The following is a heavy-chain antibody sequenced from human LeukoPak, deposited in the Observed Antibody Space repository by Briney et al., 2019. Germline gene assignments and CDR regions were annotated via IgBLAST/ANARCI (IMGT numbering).Heavy chain of an antibody. Sequence: GGSLRLSCAASGFTFSSYGMHWVRQAPGKGLEWVAVIWYDGSNKYYADSVKGRFTISRDNSKNTLYLQMNSLRAEDTAVYYCAKDLGEGAYSYGWDAFDIWGQGTMATVSS. CDR2: IWYDGSNK. CDR3: AKDLGEGAYSYGWDAFDI. D-gene: IGHD5-18*01. CDR1: GFTFSSYG. V-gene: IGHV3-33*06. J-gene: IGHJ3*02.